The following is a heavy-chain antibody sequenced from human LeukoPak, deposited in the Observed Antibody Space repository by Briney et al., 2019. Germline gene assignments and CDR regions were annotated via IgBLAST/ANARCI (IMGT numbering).Heavy chain of an antibody. CDR2: ISGSGGST. CDR1: GVTFSSYA. J-gene: IGHJ2*01. Sequence: PGGSLRLSCAASGVTFSSYAMIWVRQAPGKGLEWVTVISGSGGSTDYADSVKGRFTISRDNSKNTLYLQMNSLRAEDTAVYYCAKGNWGERLDWYFDLWGRGTLVTVSS. V-gene: IGHV3-23*01. D-gene: IGHD1-26*01. CDR3: AKGNWGERLDWYFDL.